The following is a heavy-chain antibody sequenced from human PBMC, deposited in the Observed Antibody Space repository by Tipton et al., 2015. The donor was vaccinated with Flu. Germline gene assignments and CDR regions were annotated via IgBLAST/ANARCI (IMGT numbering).Heavy chain of an antibody. D-gene: IGHD3-10*01. CDR3: ARAASGSYSFYYDGMDV. J-gene: IGHJ6*02. Sequence: TLSLTCTVSGYSLSSGYYWGWIRQPPGKGLEWIGSIYHSGSTYYNPPLKSRVTISVDTSKNQFSLKLSSVTAADTAVYYCARAASGSYSFYYDGMDVWGQGTTVTVSS. V-gene: IGHV4-38-2*02. CDR1: GYSLSSGYY. CDR2: IYHSGST.